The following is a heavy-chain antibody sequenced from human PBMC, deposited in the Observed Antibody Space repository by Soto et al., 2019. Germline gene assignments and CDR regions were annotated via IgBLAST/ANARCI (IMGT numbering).Heavy chain of an antibody. CDR2: INHSGST. Sequence: QVQLQQWGAGLLKPSETLSLTCAVYGGSFSGYYWSWIRQPPGKGLEWIGEINHSGSTNYNPSLKSRVTISVDTSKNQFSLKLSSVTAADMAVYYCARGPRTGSYYSYYYYYYMDVWGKGTTVTVSS. J-gene: IGHJ6*03. CDR1: GGSFSGYY. CDR3: ARGPRTGSYYSYYYYYYMDV. D-gene: IGHD3-10*01. V-gene: IGHV4-34*01.